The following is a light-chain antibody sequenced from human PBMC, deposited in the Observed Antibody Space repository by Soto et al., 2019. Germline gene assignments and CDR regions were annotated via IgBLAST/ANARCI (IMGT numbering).Light chain of an antibody. V-gene: IGKV1-9*01. CDR2: ATS. Sequence: DIQLTQSPSFLSASVGDRVTITCRASQDITSYVAWYQQQPEKAPKLLIFATSKLQSGVPSRFSGSGSGTEFTLTSSSLQPEDFATYYCQQVQGFPFTFGPGTTVHIK. CDR3: QQVQGFPFT. CDR1: QDITSY. J-gene: IGKJ3*01.